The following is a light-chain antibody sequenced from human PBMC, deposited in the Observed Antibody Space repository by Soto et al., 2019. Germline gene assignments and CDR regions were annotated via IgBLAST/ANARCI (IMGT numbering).Light chain of an antibody. CDR2: WAS. CDR1: QSLLH. J-gene: IGKJ1*01. CDR3: QQYYTPPVT. V-gene: IGKV4-1*01. Sequence: DIVTTQSPDSLAVSLGERATINCKSSQSLLHLAWYQQKPGQPPKLLIYWASTRESGVPDRFSGSGSGTDFTLTISSLQAEDVAVYYCQQYYTPPVTFGQGTKVEIK.